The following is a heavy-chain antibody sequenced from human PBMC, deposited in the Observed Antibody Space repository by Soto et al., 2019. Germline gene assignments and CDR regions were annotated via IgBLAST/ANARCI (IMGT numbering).Heavy chain of an antibody. Sequence: TSVKVSCKASGYTFTSYDINWVRQATGQGLEWMGWMNPNSGNTGYAQKFQGRVTMTRNTSISTAYMELSSLRSEDTAVYYSARGYDKNSGSNSDAFDIWGQGTMVTVSS. D-gene: IGHD1-26*01. CDR2: MNPNSGNT. CDR1: GYTFTSYD. V-gene: IGHV1-8*01. CDR3: ARGYDKNSGSNSDAFDI. J-gene: IGHJ3*02.